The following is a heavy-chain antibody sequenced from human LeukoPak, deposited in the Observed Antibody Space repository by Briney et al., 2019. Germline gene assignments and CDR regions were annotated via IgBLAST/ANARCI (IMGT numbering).Heavy chain of an antibody. Sequence: PGGSLRLSCAASGFTVSSNYMSWVRQAPGKGLEWVSIIYSDGRTNYADSVKGRFTISRDNSKNTLYLQMNSLRAEDTGGYYCARAPSEIGGYYPEYFRHWGQGTLVTVSS. CDR1: GFTVSSNY. CDR2: IYSDGRT. D-gene: IGHD3-22*01. CDR3: ARAPSEIGGYYPEYFRH. J-gene: IGHJ1*01. V-gene: IGHV3-53*01.